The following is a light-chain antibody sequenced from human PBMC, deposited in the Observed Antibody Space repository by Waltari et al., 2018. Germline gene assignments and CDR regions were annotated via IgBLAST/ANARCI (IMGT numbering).Light chain of an antibody. Sequence: QSALTQPASVSGSPGPSITISCTGTSSDVGGYNYVSLYQQHPGKTPKLMIYDVSNRLSGVSNRFSGSNSGNTASLTISGLQAEDEADYYCSSYTSSSTLYVFGTGTKVTVL. V-gene: IGLV2-14*03. J-gene: IGLJ1*01. CDR2: DVS. CDR1: SSDVGGYNY. CDR3: SSYTSSSTLYV.